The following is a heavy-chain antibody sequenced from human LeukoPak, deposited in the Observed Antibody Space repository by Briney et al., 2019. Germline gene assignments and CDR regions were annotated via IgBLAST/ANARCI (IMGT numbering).Heavy chain of an antibody. Sequence: GRSLRLSCAASGFTFSSYAMSWVRQAPGKGLEWVSAISGSGGSTYYADSVKGRFTISRDNSKNTLYLQMNSLRAEDTAVYYCAKVVGGYFYYGMDVWGQGTTVTVSS. J-gene: IGHJ6*02. CDR3: AKVVGGYFYYGMDV. CDR1: GFTFSSYA. D-gene: IGHD2-15*01. CDR2: ISGSGGST. V-gene: IGHV3-23*01.